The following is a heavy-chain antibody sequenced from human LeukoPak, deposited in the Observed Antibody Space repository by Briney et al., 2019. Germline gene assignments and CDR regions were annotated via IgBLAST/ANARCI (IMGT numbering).Heavy chain of an antibody. CDR2: IIPILGIA. J-gene: IGHJ4*02. CDR1: GGTFSSYA. V-gene: IGHV1-69*04. CDR3: ARDPSIWSGYYKSPVMEEDY. D-gene: IGHD3-3*01. Sequence: SVKVSCKASGGTFSSYAISWVRQAPGQGLEWMGRIIPILGIANYAQKFQGRVTITADKSTSTAYMELSSLRSDDTAVYYCARDPSIWSGYYKSPVMEEDYWGQGTLVTVSS.